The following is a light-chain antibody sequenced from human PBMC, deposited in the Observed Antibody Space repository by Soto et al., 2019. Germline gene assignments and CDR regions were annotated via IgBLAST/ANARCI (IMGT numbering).Light chain of an antibody. J-gene: IGKJ1*01. CDR2: ATS. CDR3: QQAKNFPWT. V-gene: IGKV1-12*01. CDR1: QGISDC. Sequence: DIQMTQSPSSVSASVGDRVTITCRASQGISDCLAWYQQKPGEAPKLLIYATSTLQSGVPSRFSGSGSGTDFTLTISSLQPEDFATYFCQQAKNFPWTFGQGTKVEIK.